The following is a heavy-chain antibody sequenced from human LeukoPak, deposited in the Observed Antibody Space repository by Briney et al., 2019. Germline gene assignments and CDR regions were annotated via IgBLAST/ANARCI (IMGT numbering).Heavy chain of an antibody. J-gene: IGHJ4*02. Sequence: GFLRLSCSASGFTLSSYGLQWVRQAPGKGLGWVAVIWYDGSNKNYADSVKGRFTISRDNSKNTLYLQMNSLRAEDTAVYYCARVADYSNSAHADYWGQGTLVTVSS. V-gene: IGHV3-33*01. CDR1: GFTLSSYG. CDR2: IWYDGSNK. CDR3: ARVADYSNSAHADY. D-gene: IGHD4-11*01.